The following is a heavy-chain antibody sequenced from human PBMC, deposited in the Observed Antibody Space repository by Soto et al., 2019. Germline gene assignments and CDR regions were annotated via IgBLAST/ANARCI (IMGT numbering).Heavy chain of an antibody. CDR2: IKQDGTEK. Sequence: EVQLVESGGGLVQPGGSLRLSCAASGFTFRNYWMSWVRQAPGKGLEWVANIKQDGTEKNYVDSVRGRFTISRDNAKHSLDLQLNSLTAEDTAVYYCASVAIRGQGTLVTVSS. D-gene: IGHD5-12*01. V-gene: IGHV3-7*01. CDR3: ASVAI. J-gene: IGHJ4*02. CDR1: GFTFRNYW.